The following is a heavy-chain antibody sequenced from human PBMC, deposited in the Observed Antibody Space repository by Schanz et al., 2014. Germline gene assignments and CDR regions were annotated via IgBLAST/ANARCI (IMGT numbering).Heavy chain of an antibody. CDR2: IKKDGSEK. J-gene: IGHJ5*02. CDR3: ARGRVLES. V-gene: IGHV3-7*01. D-gene: IGHD1-1*01. Sequence: VQVVQSGGGLVEPGGSLRLSCAASGFSFSDYYMSWIRQAPGKGLEWVANIKKDGSEKYYVDSVKGRFTISRDNAKNSLFLQMNSLRPEDTAVYYCARGRVLESWGQGTLVTVSS. CDR1: GFSFSDYY.